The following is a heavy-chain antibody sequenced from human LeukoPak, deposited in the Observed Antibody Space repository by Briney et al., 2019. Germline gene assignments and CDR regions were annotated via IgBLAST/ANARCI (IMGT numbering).Heavy chain of an antibody. CDR2: ISSSGAYI. J-gene: IGHJ6*04. Sequence: PGGSLRLSCAASGFTFSSYAMNWIRQAPGKGLEWVSSISSSGAYIYYADLVKGRFTISRDNAKNSLYLQMNSLRAEDTAVYYCAELGITMIGGVWGKGTTVTISS. V-gene: IGHV3-21*01. CDR3: AELGITMIGGV. CDR1: GFTFSSYA. D-gene: IGHD3-10*02.